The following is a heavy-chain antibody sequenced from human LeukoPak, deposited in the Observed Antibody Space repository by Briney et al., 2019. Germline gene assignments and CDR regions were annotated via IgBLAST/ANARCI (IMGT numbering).Heavy chain of an antibody. CDR2: IYYSGRT. Sequence: SETLSLTCTVSGGSISSYYWSWIRQPPGKRLEWIGYIYYSGRTKYNPSLKSRVTISVDTSKNQFSLKLSSVTAADTAVYYCARRPGYGDFALDYWGQGTLVTVSS. CDR3: ARRPGYGDFALDY. D-gene: IGHD4-17*01. CDR1: GGSISSYY. V-gene: IGHV4-59*08. J-gene: IGHJ4*02.